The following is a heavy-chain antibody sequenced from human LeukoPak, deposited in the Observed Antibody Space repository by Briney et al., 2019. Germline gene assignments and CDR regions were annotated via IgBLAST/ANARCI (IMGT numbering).Heavy chain of an antibody. Sequence: SEPLSLICSVFSDFESSSSYYWGSIRQPPGRGLEWIGSMYYSRSTYYNSSLKSRTTIFVDTSKNQVSLKLSYVTAADTAVYYCARGKGDLHYWGQGTLVTVSS. J-gene: IGHJ4*02. CDR3: ARGKGDLHY. D-gene: IGHD3-16*01. CDR2: MYYSRST. V-gene: IGHV4-39*01. CDR1: SDFESSSSYY.